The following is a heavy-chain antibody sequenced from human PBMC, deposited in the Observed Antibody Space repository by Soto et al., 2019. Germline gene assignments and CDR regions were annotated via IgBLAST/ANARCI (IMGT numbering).Heavy chain of an antibody. CDR1: GFTFGSYT. D-gene: IGHD7-27*01. CDR3: ARGAGDLPY. V-gene: IGHV3-21*01. CDR2: ISFSSTNI. Sequence: EVQLVESGGGLVKPGGSLTHSCAASGFTFGSYTMTWVRQAPGKGLEWVSSISFSSTNIHYADSIKGRFTISRDNAKNSLYLQMNSLRAEDTAVYYCARGAGDLPYWGQGTLVTVSS. J-gene: IGHJ4*02.